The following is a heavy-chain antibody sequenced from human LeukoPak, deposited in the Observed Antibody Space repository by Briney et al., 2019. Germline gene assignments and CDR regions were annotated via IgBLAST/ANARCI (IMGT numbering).Heavy chain of an antibody. CDR2: IRYDGSNK. CDR1: GFTFSSYG. Sequence: RSGGSLRLSCVASGFTFSSYGMHWVRQAPGKGLEWVAFIRYDGSNKYYADSVKGRFTISRDNSKNTLYLQMNSLRAEDTAVYYCAKSLRDYDFWSGSTNYWGQGTLVTVSS. D-gene: IGHD3-3*01. V-gene: IGHV3-30*02. J-gene: IGHJ4*02. CDR3: AKSLRDYDFWSGSTNY.